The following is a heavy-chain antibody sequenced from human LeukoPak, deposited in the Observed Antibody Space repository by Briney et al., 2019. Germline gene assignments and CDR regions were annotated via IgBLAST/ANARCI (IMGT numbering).Heavy chain of an antibody. J-gene: IGHJ4*02. V-gene: IGHV1-18*04. CDR3: ARDVRARTPTWFYFDY. Sequence: VASVKVSCKASGYTFTGYYMHWVRQAPGQGLEWMGWISAYNGNTNYAQKLQGRVTMTTDTSTSTAYMELRSLRSDDTAVYYCARDVRARTPTWFYFDYWGQGTLVTVSS. D-gene: IGHD3-22*01. CDR1: GYTFTGYY. CDR2: ISAYNGNT.